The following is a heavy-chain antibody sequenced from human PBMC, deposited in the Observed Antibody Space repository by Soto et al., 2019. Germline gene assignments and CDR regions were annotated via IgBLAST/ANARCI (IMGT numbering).Heavy chain of an antibody. D-gene: IGHD2-2*01. Sequence: SVKVSCKASGGTFSSYAISWVRQAPGQGLEWMGGIIPIFGTANYAQKFQGRVTITADKSTSTAYMELSSLRSEDTAVYYCAIDLGLYCSSTSCNYGRDVWGRGTTVTVSS. CDR2: IIPIFGTA. V-gene: IGHV1-69*06. J-gene: IGHJ6*02. CDR1: GGTFSSYA. CDR3: AIDLGLYCSSTSCNYGRDV.